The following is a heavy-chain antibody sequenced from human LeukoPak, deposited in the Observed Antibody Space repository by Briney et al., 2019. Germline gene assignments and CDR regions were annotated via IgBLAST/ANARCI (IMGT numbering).Heavy chain of an antibody. Sequence: ASVKVSCKASGYTFTGYYMHWVRQAPGQGLEWMGWINPNSGGTNYAQKFQGRVTMTRDTSISTAYMELSRLRSDDTAVYYCARDILGYDSSGYYNYWGQGTLVTVSS. CDR3: ARDILGYDSSGYYNY. V-gene: IGHV1-2*02. CDR1: GYTFTGYY. CDR2: INPNSGGT. D-gene: IGHD3-22*01. J-gene: IGHJ4*02.